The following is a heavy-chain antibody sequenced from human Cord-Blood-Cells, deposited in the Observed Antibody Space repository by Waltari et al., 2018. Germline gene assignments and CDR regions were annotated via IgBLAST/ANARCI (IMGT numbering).Heavy chain of an antibody. Sequence: QVQLQESGPGLVKPSDTLSLTCTVSGRSIRRSYWTWLRQPAGKGLEWIGRIYTSGSTNYNPSLKSRVTMSVDTSKNQFSLKLSSVTAADTAVYYCARSSGWYAGAADYWGQGTLVTVSS. CDR3: ARSSGWYAGAADY. D-gene: IGHD6-19*01. CDR1: GRSIRRSY. V-gene: IGHV4-4*07. J-gene: IGHJ4*02. CDR2: IYTSGST.